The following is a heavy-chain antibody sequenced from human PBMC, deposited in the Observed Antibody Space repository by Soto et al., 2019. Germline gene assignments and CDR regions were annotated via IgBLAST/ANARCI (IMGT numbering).Heavy chain of an antibody. J-gene: IGHJ3*02. CDR1: GYTFTSYA. CDR2: ISAYNGNT. D-gene: IGHD4-17*01. V-gene: IGHV1-18*01. Sequence: ASVKVSCKASGYTFTSYAIRWVRQAPGQGLEWMGWISAYNGNTNYAEKLQGRVTVTTDTPMSTAYMELRSLRSDDTAVYYCASAPQNDYGDYAAFDMWGQGTMVTVSS. CDR3: ASAPQNDYGDYAAFDM.